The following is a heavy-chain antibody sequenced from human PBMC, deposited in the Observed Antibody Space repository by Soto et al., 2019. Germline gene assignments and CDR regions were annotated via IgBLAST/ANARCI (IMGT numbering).Heavy chain of an antibody. CDR2: TSYDGSNK. CDR3: ARGGEVFDY. V-gene: IGHV3-30*03. D-gene: IGHD3-16*01. Sequence: QVQLVESGGGVVRPGKSLTVSCTGSGFVFGGYGIHWVRQTPGKGLEWLAMTSYDGSNKYFADSVKGRFTISRDNSKNTVYLQMDNLRLEDTAGYYCARGGEVFDYWGRGTLVTVSS. CDR1: GFVFGGYG. J-gene: IGHJ4*02.